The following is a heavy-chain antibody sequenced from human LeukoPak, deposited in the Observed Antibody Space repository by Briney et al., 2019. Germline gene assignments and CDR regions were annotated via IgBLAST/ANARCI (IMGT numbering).Heavy chain of an antibody. CDR2: INHSGST. CDR1: GGTFSGYY. D-gene: IGHD3-3*01. Sequence: SETLSLTCAVYGGTFSGYYWSRIRQPPGKGLEWIGEINHSGSTNYNPSLKSRVTISVDTSKNQFSLELSSVTAADTAVYYCARGWSRAFFDYWGQGTLVTVSS. J-gene: IGHJ4*02. V-gene: IGHV4-34*01. CDR3: ARGWSRAFFDY.